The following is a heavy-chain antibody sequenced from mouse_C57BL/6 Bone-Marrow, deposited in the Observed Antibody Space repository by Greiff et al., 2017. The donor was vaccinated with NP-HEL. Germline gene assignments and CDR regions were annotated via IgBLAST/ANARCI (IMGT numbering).Heavy chain of an antibody. V-gene: IGHV1-50*01. CDR1: GYTFTSYW. J-gene: IGHJ2*01. CDR2: IDPSDSYT. CDR3: ARNGGFDY. Sequence: QVQLQQPGAELVKPGASVKVSCKASGYTFTSYWMQWVKQRPGQGLEWIGEIDPSDSYTNYNQKFKGKATLTVDTSSSTAYMQLSSLTSEDSAVYYCARNGGFDYWGQGTTLTVSS.